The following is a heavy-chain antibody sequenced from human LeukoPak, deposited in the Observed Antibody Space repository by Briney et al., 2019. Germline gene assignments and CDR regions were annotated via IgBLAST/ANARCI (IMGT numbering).Heavy chain of an antibody. D-gene: IGHD3/OR15-3a*01. Sequence: SATLSLTCTVSGGSFISYYWSWIRQPPGKGLEWIGYIYYSGSTNYNPSLKSRVTISVDTSKNQFSLKLSSVTAADTAVYYCARGIAGDWGNWFDPWGQGTLVTVSS. V-gene: IGHV4-59*01. CDR2: IYYSGST. J-gene: IGHJ5*02. CDR3: ARGIAGDWGNWFDP. CDR1: GGSFISYY.